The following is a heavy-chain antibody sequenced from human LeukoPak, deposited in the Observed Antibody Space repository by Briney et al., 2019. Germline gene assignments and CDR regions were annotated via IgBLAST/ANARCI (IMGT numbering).Heavy chain of an antibody. CDR1: GFTFSSYG. Sequence: QPGRSLRLSCAASGFTFSSYGMRWVRQAPGKGLEWVAVIWYGGSNKYYADSVKGRFTISRDNSKNTLYLQMNSLRAEDTAVYYCAKDGAGPFDYWGQGTLVTVSS. V-gene: IGHV3-30*18. D-gene: IGHD1-26*01. CDR2: IWYGGSNK. CDR3: AKDGAGPFDY. J-gene: IGHJ4*02.